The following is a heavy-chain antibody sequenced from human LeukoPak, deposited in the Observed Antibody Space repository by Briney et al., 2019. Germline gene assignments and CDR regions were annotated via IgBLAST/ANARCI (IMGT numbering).Heavy chain of an antibody. CDR2: IKSKTDGGTT. V-gene: IGHV3-15*01. J-gene: IGHJ4*02. D-gene: IGHD3-10*01. Sequence: VGSLRPSCAASGFTFSNARMSWVRQAPGKGLEWVGRIKSKTDGGTTDYAAPVKGRFTISRDDSKNTLYLQMNSLKTEDTAVYYCTTDRLTMVRDFDYWGQGTLVTVSS. CDR1: GFTFSNAR. CDR3: TTDRLTMVRDFDY.